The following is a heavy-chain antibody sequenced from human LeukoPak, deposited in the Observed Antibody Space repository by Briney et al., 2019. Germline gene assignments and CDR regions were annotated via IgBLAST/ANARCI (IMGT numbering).Heavy chain of an antibody. CDR3: ARWSRSGFDY. CDR2: ISSNNYYV. J-gene: IGHJ4*02. V-gene: IGHV3-21*01. D-gene: IGHD6-6*01. CDR1: GFTFSSYA. Sequence: GGSLRLSCAASGFTFSSYAMHWVRQAPGKGLEWVSYISSNNYYVYYADSVKGRFTISRDNAKNSLSLQMNSLRAEDTAVYYCARWSRSGFDYWGQGTLVTVSS.